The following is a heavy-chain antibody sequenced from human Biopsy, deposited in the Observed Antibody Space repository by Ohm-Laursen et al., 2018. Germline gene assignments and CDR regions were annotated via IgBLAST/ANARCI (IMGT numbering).Heavy chain of an antibody. CDR3: ARLYRLDDYWNDDPPDAFDV. V-gene: IGHV4-59*07. D-gene: IGHD1-1*01. CDR1: GGSITDDY. J-gene: IGHJ3*01. CDR2: FSKGGDT. Sequence: SDTLSLTCTVSGGSITDDYWSWIRQSPGKGLEWIGFFSKGGDTTYNPSLRGRVAISVDTSKNQFSLKLSSVTAADTAIFFCARLYRLDDYWNDDPPDAFDVWGQGTRVTVSS.